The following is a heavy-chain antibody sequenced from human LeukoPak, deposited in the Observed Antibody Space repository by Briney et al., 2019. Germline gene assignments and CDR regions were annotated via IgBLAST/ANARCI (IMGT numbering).Heavy chain of an antibody. CDR2: IKQDGSEK. V-gene: IGHV3-7*01. D-gene: IGHD6-19*01. Sequence: SGGSLRLSCAASGFTFSSYWMSWVRQAPEKGLEWVANIKQDGSEKYYVDSVKGRFTISRDNAKNSLYLQMNSLRAEDTAVYYCAKGLGIAVAPEYFQHWGQGTLVTVSS. CDR1: GFTFSSYW. CDR3: AKGLGIAVAPEYFQH. J-gene: IGHJ1*01.